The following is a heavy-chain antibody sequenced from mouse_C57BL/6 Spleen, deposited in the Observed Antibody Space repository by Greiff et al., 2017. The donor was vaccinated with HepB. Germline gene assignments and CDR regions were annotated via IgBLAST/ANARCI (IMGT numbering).Heavy chain of an antibody. V-gene: IGHV1-69*01. D-gene: IGHD3-2*02. CDR1: GYTFTSYW. J-gene: IGHJ3*01. CDR2: IDPSDSYT. CDR3: ARGETQATVAY. Sequence: VQLQQSGAELVMPGASVKLSCKASGYTFTSYWMHWVKQRPGQGLEWIGEIDPSDSYTNYNQKFKGKSTLTVDKSSSTPSMQLASLTSEDSAVYYCARGETQATVAYWGQGTLVTVAA.